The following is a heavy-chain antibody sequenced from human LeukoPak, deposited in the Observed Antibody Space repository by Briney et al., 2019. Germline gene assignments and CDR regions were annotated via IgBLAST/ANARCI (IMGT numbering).Heavy chain of an antibody. CDR1: GYTFTSYD. Sequence: ASVKVSCKASGYTFTSYDINWVRQAIGQGLEWMGWMNPNSGNTGYAQKFHGRVTITRNTSISTAYMELSSLRSEDTAVYYCARGVYYYDSSGYRGFDYWGQGTLVTVSS. D-gene: IGHD3-22*01. CDR3: ARGVYYYDSSGYRGFDY. V-gene: IGHV1-8*03. J-gene: IGHJ4*02. CDR2: MNPNSGNT.